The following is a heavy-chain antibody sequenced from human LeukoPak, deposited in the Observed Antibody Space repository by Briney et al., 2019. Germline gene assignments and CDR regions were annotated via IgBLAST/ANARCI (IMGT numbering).Heavy chain of an antibody. J-gene: IGHJ4*02. V-gene: IGHV1-46*01. CDR2: INPSGGST. Sequence: ASVKVSCKASGYTFTSYYMHWVRQAPGQGLEWMGIINPSGGSTSYAQKFQGRVTITADKSTSTAYMDLSSLRSEDTAVYYCASAERLGELTKLDYWGQGTLVTVSS. D-gene: IGHD3-16*01. CDR3: ASAERLGELTKLDY. CDR1: GYTFTSYY.